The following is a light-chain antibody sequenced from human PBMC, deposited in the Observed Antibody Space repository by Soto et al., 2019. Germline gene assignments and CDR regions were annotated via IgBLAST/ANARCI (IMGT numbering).Light chain of an antibody. Sequence: QLVLTQPPSASGTPGPRVTISCSGSSSNIESNFVYWYQQFPGPAPRLLIYRNNQRPSGGPDRFSGSKSGTSASLAISALRSEDEDDYYCTVWDDSLRRRLFGGGTKVTVL. J-gene: IGLJ2*01. CDR2: RNN. CDR3: TVWDDSLRRRL. CDR1: SSNIESNF. V-gene: IGLV1-47*01.